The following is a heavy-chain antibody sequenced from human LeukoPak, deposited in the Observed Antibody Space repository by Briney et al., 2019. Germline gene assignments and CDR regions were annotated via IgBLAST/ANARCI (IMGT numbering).Heavy chain of an antibody. CDR3: ARAYSSSWYGVDY. CDR1: GFTFSSYG. CDR2: ISYDGSNK. J-gene: IGHJ4*02. D-gene: IGHD6-13*01. Sequence: GGSLRLSCAASGFTFSSYGMHWVRQAPGKGLEWVAVISYDGSNKYYADSVKGRFTISRDNSKNTLYLQMNSLRAEDTAVYYCARAYSSSWYGVDYWGQGTLVTVSS. V-gene: IGHV3-30*03.